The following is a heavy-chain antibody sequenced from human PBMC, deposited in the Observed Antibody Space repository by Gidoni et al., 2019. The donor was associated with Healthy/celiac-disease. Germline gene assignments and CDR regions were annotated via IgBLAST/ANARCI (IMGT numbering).Heavy chain of an antibody. D-gene: IGHD3-3*01. CDR1: GGSISSSSYY. J-gene: IGHJ3*02. Sequence: QLQLQESGPGLVKPSETLSLTCTVSGGSISSSSYYWGWIRQPPGKGLELIGSIYYSGSTYYNPSLKSRVTISVDTSKNQFSLKLSSVTAADTAVYYCARHGRGPYYDFWSGYLDEQNAFDIWGQGTMVTVSS. V-gene: IGHV4-39*01. CDR3: ARHGRGPYYDFWSGYLDEQNAFDI. CDR2: IYYSGST.